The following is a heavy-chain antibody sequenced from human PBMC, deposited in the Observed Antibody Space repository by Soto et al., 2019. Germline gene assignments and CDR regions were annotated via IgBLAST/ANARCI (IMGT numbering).Heavy chain of an antibody. CDR2: IYHSGST. D-gene: IGHD1-26*01. CDR3: ARVGGHGTKNGVWCFDT. J-gene: IGHJ5*02. Sequence: ETLSLTCAVSGYSISSGYYWGWIRQPPGKGLEWIGSIYHSGSTYYNPSLKSRVTISVDTSKNQFSLKLSSVTAADTAVYYCARVGGHGTKNGVWCFDTWGQGTLVTVSS. V-gene: IGHV4-38-2*01. CDR1: GYSISSGYY.